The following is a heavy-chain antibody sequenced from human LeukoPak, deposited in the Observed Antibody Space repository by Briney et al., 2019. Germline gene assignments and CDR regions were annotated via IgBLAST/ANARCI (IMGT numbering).Heavy chain of an antibody. V-gene: IGHV3-7*03. J-gene: IGHJ4*02. D-gene: IGHD4-23*01. CDR3: AKLPNPGYFDY. Sequence: SGGSLRLSCVVSGFTFSSYWMSWVRQAPGKGLEWVANIKQDGSEKYYVDYVKGRFTISRDNSKNTLYLQMNSLRAEDTAVYYCAKLPNPGYFDYWGQGTLVTVSS. CDR2: IKQDGSEK. CDR1: GFTFSSYW.